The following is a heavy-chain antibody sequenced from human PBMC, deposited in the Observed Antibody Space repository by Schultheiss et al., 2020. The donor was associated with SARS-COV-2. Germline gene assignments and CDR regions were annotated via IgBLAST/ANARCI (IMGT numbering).Heavy chain of an antibody. V-gene: IGHV3-30*03. CDR1: GFTFSSYG. D-gene: IGHD4-17*01. J-gene: IGHJ3*02. CDR2: ISYDGSNK. CDR3: TRRSDYGESGEAFDI. Sequence: GGSLRLSCAASGFTFSSYGMHWVRQAPGKGLEWVAVISYDGSNKYYADSVKGRFTISRDNSKNTLYLQMNSLRAEDTAVYYCTRRSDYGESGEAFDIWGQGTMVTVSS.